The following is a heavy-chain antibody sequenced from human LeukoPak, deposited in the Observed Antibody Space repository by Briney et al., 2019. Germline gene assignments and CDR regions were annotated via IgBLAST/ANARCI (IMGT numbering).Heavy chain of an antibody. Sequence: PGGSLRLSCAASGFIFSTCAMNWVRQAPGKGLEWVSAISGSGGTTYYADSVKGRFTISRDNSKNTLYLQMNSLRAEDTAVYYCASYGDYAYWGQGTLVTVSS. D-gene: IGHD4-17*01. V-gene: IGHV3-23*01. CDR1: GFIFSTCA. J-gene: IGHJ4*02. CDR3: ASYGDYAY. CDR2: ISGSGGTT.